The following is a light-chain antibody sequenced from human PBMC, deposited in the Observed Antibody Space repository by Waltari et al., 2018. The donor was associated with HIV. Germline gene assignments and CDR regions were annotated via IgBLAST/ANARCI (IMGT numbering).Light chain of an antibody. Sequence: SSVLTQPPTVSVSPGQTARNTCSGDAVLRQDAARYQQKLGQAPLLLIYKDTERPSRIPERFSGSSSGTIVTLTISGVQAEDEADYYCQSPDNTTSYWVFGGGTKLTV. V-gene: IGLV3-25*03. CDR2: KDT. CDR3: QSPDNTTSYWV. CDR1: AVLRQD. J-gene: IGLJ3*02.